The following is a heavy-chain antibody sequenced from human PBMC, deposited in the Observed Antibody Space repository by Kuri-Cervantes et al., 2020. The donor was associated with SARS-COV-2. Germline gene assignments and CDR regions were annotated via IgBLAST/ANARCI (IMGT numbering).Heavy chain of an antibody. Sequence: GESLKISCAASGFTFDDYGMSWVRQAPGKGLEWVAGIYWNGGSTGYADSVKGRFTISRDNAKNSLYLQMNSLRAEDTALYHCATNDYGVSYMDVWGKGTTVTVSS. J-gene: IGHJ6*03. CDR3: ATNDYGVSYMDV. CDR1: GFTFDDYG. V-gene: IGHV3-20*01. CDR2: IYWNGGST. D-gene: IGHD4-17*01.